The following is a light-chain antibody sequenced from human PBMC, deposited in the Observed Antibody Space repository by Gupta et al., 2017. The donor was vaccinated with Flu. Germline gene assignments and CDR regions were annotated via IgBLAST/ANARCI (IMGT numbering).Light chain of an antibody. CDR3: QSADSSGTSP. Sequence: SYELTQPPSVSVSPGQTARITCSGDALPKQYAYWYPQKPGQAPVLVIYKDSERPSGIPERFSGSSSGTTVTLTISGVQAEDEADYYCQSADSSGTSPFGGGTKLTVL. CDR2: KDS. V-gene: IGLV3-25*02. J-gene: IGLJ2*01. CDR1: ALPKQY.